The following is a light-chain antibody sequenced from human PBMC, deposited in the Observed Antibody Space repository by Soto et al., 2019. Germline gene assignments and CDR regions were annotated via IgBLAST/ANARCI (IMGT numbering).Light chain of an antibody. Sequence: EIVLTQSPGTLSLSPGERATLSCRASQSVSSGYLAWYQQKPGQAPRLLIYGASSRATGIPDRFSGSGSGTDFTLTISRLEPEDFAVYYCQQYGSLRTFGQGTKVEIK. J-gene: IGKJ1*01. CDR1: QSVSSGY. CDR2: GAS. V-gene: IGKV3-20*01. CDR3: QQYGSLRT.